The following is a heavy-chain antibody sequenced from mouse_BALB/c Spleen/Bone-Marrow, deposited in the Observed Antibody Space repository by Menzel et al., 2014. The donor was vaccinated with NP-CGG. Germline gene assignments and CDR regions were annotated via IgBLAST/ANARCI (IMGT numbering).Heavy chain of an antibody. J-gene: IGHJ1*01. CDR2: IDPSDDYI. CDR1: GYTFTSYW. V-gene: IGHV1-69*02. Sequence: QVQLQQSGAELVKPGASVKLSCKASGYTFTSYWMNWVKQRPGQGLEWIGEIDPSDDYINYNQKVKGKGTLTVDKSSXTSYMQLSSLTSEDSAVYYCARSRGLYDYWSSDVWGAGPPAPVSS. D-gene: IGHD2-3*01. CDR3: ARSRGLYDYWSSDV.